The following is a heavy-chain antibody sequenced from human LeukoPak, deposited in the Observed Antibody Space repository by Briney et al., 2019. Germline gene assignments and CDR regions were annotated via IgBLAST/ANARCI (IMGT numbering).Heavy chain of an antibody. D-gene: IGHD2-2*01. J-gene: IGHJ5*02. V-gene: IGHV5-10-1*01. CDR2: IDPSDSYT. Sequence: GESLRISCKCSGYSFTSYWISWVRPMPGKGLEWMGRIDPSDSYTNYTPSFQGHVTIAADKTISTPYLQWSSLKAADTAMYYCARYVSQGYCSSPSCYPGPWFDPWGQGTLVSVSS. CDR3: ARYVSQGYCSSPSCYPGPWFDP. CDR1: GYSFTSYW.